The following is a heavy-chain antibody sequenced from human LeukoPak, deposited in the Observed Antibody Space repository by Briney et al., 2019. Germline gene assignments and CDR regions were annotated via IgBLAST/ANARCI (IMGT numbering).Heavy chain of an antibody. D-gene: IGHD3-3*01. CDR3: ARNDPVYDRLGTSSDYYYYYMDV. CDR2: INPNSGGT. V-gene: IGHV1-2*06. J-gene: IGHJ6*03. Sequence: ASVKVSCKASGYTFTGYYMHWVRQAPGQGLEWMGRINPNSGGTNYAQKFQGRVTMTRDTSISTAYMELSRLRSDDTAVYYCARNDPVYDRLGTSSDYYYYYMDVWGKGTTVTVSS. CDR1: GYTFTGYY.